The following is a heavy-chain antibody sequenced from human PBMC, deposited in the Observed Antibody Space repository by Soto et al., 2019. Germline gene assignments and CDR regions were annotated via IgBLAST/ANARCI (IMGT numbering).Heavy chain of an antibody. CDR3: ARYCSGGGCSSKSLDY. J-gene: IGHJ4*02. V-gene: IGHV4-59*01. D-gene: IGHD2-15*01. Sequence: EALSVTCPVSGVSISGSFWTRVRQPAGRGLEWIGYIHSSGSTSYNPSLKSRVTISVDTSKNQFSLKLSSVTAADTAIYYCARYCSGGGCSSKSLDYWGQGALVTV. CDR2: IHSSGST. CDR1: GVSISGSF.